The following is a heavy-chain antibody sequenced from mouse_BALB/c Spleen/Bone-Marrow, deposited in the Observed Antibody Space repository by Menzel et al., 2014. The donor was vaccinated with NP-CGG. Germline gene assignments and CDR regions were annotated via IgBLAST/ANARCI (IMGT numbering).Heavy chain of an antibody. CDR2: IGSGSSAI. CDR1: GFTFSSFG. CDR3: TRGGNWDDFDY. D-gene: IGHD4-1*01. V-gene: IGHV5-17*02. J-gene: IGHJ2*01. Sequence: EVQGVESGGGLVQPGGSRKLSCAASGFTFSSFGMHWVRQAPEKGLEWVAYIGSGSSAIFYADTVKGRFTVSRDNPKNTLFLQMTSLRSEDTAMYYCTRGGNWDDFDYWGQGTTLTVSS.